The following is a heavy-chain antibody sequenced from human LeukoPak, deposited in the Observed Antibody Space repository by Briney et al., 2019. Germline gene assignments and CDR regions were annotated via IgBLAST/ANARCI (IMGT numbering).Heavy chain of an antibody. Sequence: ASVKVSCKASGNTFTDYYIHWVRQAPGQGFEWMGWNNPSSGGTSYAQKFQGRVTMTRDTSISTAYMELSRLRSDDTAVYYCATLDAFDIWGQGTMVTVSS. CDR1: GNTFTDYY. V-gene: IGHV1-2*02. J-gene: IGHJ3*02. CDR3: ATLDAFDI. CDR2: NNPSSGGT.